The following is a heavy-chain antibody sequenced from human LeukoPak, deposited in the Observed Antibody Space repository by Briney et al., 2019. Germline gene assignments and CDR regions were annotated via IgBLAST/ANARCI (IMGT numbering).Heavy chain of an antibody. CDR1: GYTFTSYG. CDR2: ISAYNGNT. V-gene: IGHV1-18*01. J-gene: IGHJ6*03. CDR3: ARGSVGATNPHYYYYMGV. D-gene: IGHD1-26*01. Sequence: ASVKVSCKASGYTFTSYGISWVRQAPGQGLEWMGWISAYNGNTNYAQKLQGRVTMTTDTSTSTAYMELRSLRSDDTAVYYCARGSVGATNPHYYYYMGVWGKGTTVTVSS.